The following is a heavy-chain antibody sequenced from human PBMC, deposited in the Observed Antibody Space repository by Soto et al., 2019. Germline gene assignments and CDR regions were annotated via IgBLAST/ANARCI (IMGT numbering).Heavy chain of an antibody. Sequence: QVQLVQSGAEVKKPGASVKVSCKASGSTFGTYAMHWVRQAPGQRLEWMGWINAGNGNTKYSQKFQGRVTITRDTSASTAYMELNSLRSEDTAVYYCAREWATVVTEYFDYWGQGTLVTVSS. V-gene: IGHV1-3*01. CDR1: GSTFGTYA. J-gene: IGHJ4*02. D-gene: IGHD2-15*01. CDR3: AREWATVVTEYFDY. CDR2: INAGNGNT.